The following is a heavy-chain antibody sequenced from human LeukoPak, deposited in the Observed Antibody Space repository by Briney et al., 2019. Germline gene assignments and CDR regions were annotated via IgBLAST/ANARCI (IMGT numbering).Heavy chain of an antibody. V-gene: IGHV3-30*18. CDR1: GFTFSSYG. D-gene: IGHD3-9*01. CDR3: SKDGPPPYYDILTGFDY. CDR2: ISDDGSNK. Sequence: SGRSLRLSCAASGFTFSSYGMHWVRRAPGKGLEWVAVISDDGSNKYCADSVKGRFTISRDNSKNTLYLQMNSLRAEDTAVYYCSKDGPPPYYDILTGFDYWGQGTLVTVSS. J-gene: IGHJ4*02.